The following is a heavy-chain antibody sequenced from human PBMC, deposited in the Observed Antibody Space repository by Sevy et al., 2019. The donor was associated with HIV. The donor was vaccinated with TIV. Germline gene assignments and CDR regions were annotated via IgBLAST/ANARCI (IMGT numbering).Heavy chain of an antibody. J-gene: IGHJ6*02. CDR2: IKQDGSEK. D-gene: IGHD4-4*01. V-gene: IGHV3-7*01. Sequence: GGSLRLSCAASGFTFSSYWMSWVRQAPGKGLEWVANIKQDGSEKYYVDSVKGRFTISRDNAKNSLYLQMNSLRAEDTAVYYCARVHSRFDYSNLATDYYGMDVWGQGTTVTVSS. CDR1: GFTFSSYW. CDR3: ARVHSRFDYSNLATDYYGMDV.